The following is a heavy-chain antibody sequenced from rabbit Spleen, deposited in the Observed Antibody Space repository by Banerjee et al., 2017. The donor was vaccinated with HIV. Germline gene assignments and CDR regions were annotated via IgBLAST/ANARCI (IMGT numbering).Heavy chain of an antibody. J-gene: IGHJ4*01. CDR2: IYGGNNDNT. CDR1: GFTISSAYW. D-gene: IGHD4-1*01. V-gene: IGHV1S40*01. Sequence: QSLEEAGGDLVKPGGTLTLTCKASGFTISSAYWMNWVRQAPGKGLEWIARIYGGNNDNTGYASWAKGRFPISKTSSTPVTLQMTSLTAADTAPYFCARDDYYSGGWGAWYFNLWGQGTLVTVS. CDR3: ARDDYYSGGWGAWYFNL.